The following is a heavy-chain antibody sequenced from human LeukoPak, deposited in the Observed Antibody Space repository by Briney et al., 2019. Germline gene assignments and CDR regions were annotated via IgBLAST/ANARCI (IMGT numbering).Heavy chain of an antibody. V-gene: IGHV4-30-4*08. Sequence: PSQTLSLTCTVSGGSISSGDYYWSWIRQPPGKGLEWIGYIYYSGSTYYNPSLKSRVTISVDTSKNQFSLKLSSVTAAATAVYYCARTNRYNWNYVNWFDPWGQGTLVTVSS. D-gene: IGHD1-7*01. J-gene: IGHJ5*02. CDR2: IYYSGST. CDR1: GGSISSGDYY. CDR3: ARTNRYNWNYVNWFDP.